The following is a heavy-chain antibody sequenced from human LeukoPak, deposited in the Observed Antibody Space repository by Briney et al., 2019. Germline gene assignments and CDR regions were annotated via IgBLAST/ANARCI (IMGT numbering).Heavy chain of an antibody. D-gene: IGHD5-24*01. CDR2: IYYSGST. CDR1: GGSFSGYY. Sequence: SETLSLTCAVYGGSFSGYYWGWIRQPPGKGLEWIGSIYYSGSTYYNPSLKSRVTISVDTSKNQFSLKLSSVTAADTAVYYCLAATRWLQSELDYWGQGTLVTVSS. CDR3: LAATRWLQSELDY. V-gene: IGHV4-34*03. J-gene: IGHJ4*02.